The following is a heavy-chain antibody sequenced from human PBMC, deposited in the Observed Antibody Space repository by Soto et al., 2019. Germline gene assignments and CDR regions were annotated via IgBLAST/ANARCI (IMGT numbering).Heavy chain of an antibody. CDR1: EGTFNSYA. CDR2: IIPYYNTL. Sequence: QAQVVQSGAEVRKPGSSVKLSCKASEGTFNSYAIAWVRQAPGQGLEWMGGIIPYYNTLNYAQKFQDRVTITADDPTNTVYMELSSLRSDDTAGYFCASGASRWYPYCFDSWAQGTLVTVSS. CDR3: ASGASRWYPYCFDS. D-gene: IGHD6-13*01. V-gene: IGHV1-69*01. J-gene: IGHJ4*02.